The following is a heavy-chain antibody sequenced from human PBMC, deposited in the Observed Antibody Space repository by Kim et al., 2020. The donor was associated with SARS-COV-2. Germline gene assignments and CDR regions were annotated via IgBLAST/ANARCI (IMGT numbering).Heavy chain of an antibody. CDR3: AKDYSSSWREKGYFYY. CDR2: ISWNSGRI. J-gene: IGHJ4*02. CDR1: GFTFDDYA. D-gene: IGHD6-13*01. V-gene: IGHV3-9*01. Sequence: GGSLRLSCAASGFTFDDYAMHWVRQAPGKGLEWVSGISWNSGRIGYADSVKGRFTISRDNAKNSLYLQMNSLRAEDTALYYCAKDYSSSWREKGYFYYWGQGTLVTVSS.